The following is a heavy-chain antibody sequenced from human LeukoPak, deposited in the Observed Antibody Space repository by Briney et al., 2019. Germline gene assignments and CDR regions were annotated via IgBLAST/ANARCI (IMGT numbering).Heavy chain of an antibody. CDR1: GGSISSGGYS. CDR2: IYHSGST. Sequence: SETLSLTCAVSGGSISSGGYSWSWIRQPPGKGLEWIGYIYHSGSTYYNPSLKSRVTISVDRSKNQFSLKLSSVTAADTAVCYCAKVAAAGTLYFQHWGQGTLVTVSS. J-gene: IGHJ1*01. V-gene: IGHV4-30-2*01. D-gene: IGHD6-13*01. CDR3: AKVAAAGTLYFQH.